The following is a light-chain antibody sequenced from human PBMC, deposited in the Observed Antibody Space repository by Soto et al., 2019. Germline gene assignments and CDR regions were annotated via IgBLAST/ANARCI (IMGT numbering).Light chain of an antibody. CDR2: GAS. CDR1: QSVSNN. CDR3: QQYNNWPPWT. Sequence: EIVMTQSPATLSVSPGERANLSCRASQSVSNNLAWYQQKPGQAPRLPIYGASTRATGIPARFSGSGSGTEFTLTISSLQSEDFAVYYCQQYNNWPPWTFGQGTKVEIK. J-gene: IGKJ1*01. V-gene: IGKV3-15*01.